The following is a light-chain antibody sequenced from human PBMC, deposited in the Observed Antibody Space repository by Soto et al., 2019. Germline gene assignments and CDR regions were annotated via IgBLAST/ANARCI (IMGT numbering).Light chain of an antibody. Sequence: EIVLTQSPGTLSLSPGERATLSCRSSQSVSSSYLAWYQHKPGQAPRLLIYDVSSRATGIPDRFSGSGSGTDVTLTISRLEPEDLAVYYGQQYGSSPTFGPGTKVEIK. J-gene: IGKJ1*01. CDR2: DVS. CDR1: QSVSSSY. CDR3: QQYGSSPT. V-gene: IGKV3-20*01.